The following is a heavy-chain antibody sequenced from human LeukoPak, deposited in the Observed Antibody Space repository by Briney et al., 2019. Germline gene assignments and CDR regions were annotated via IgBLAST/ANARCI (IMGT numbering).Heavy chain of an antibody. J-gene: IGHJ3*02. Sequence: GESLKISCKGSGYSFTTYWIGWVRQMPGKGLEWMGIIYPGDSDIRYSPSFQGQVTISADKSISTAYLQWSSLKASDTAMYYCARHDLDIWGSYRGAFDIWGQGTMVTVSS. D-gene: IGHD1-26*01. CDR2: IYPGDSDI. CDR1: GYSFTTYW. V-gene: IGHV5-51*01. CDR3: ARHDLDIWGSYRGAFDI.